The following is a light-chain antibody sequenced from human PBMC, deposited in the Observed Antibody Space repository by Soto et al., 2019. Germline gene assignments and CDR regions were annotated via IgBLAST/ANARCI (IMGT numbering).Light chain of an antibody. CDR1: QGIRND. CDR3: LQHYKYPRT. J-gene: IGKJ1*01. V-gene: IGKV1-6*01. CDR2: AAF. Sequence: AIQMTQSPSSLSASVGDRVTIACRASQGIRNDLVWYQQKPGKAPNLLIYAAFSLQSGVPSRFRGSGSGTDFTLTISSLQPEDFATYYCLQHYKYPRTFGQGTQVEIK.